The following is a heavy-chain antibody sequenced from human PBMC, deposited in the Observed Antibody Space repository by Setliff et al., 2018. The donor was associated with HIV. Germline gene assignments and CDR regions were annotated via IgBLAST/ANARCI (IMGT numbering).Heavy chain of an antibody. Sequence: SSETLSLTCTVSGQFISDGYYWGWIRQPPGKGLEWIGSVYHSGKTYYNPSLKSRVTMSADTSKNQISLMLRSMTAADTAVYYCAKHDFGEGSCFDPWGQGSLVTSPQ. CDR1: GQFISDGYY. CDR3: AKHDFGEGSCFDP. CDR2: VYHSGKT. V-gene: IGHV4-38-2*02. D-gene: IGHD3-16*01. J-gene: IGHJ5*02.